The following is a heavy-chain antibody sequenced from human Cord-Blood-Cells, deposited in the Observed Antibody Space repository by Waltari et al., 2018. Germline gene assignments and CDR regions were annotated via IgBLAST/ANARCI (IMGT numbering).Heavy chain of an antibody. J-gene: IGHJ5*02. CDR1: GYTVTGYY. CDR3: ARDINDFWSGYYNWFDP. V-gene: IGHV1-2*02. D-gene: IGHD3-3*01. Sequence: QVQLVQSGAEVKKPGASVKVSCKASGYTVTGYYMHWVRQAPGQGLEWMGWINPNSGGTNYAQKFQGRVTMTRDTSISTAYMELSRLRSDDTAVYYCARDINDFWSGYYNWFDPWGQGTLVTVSS. CDR2: INPNSGGT.